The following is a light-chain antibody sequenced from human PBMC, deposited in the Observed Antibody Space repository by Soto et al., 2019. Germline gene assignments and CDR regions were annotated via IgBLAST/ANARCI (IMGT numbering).Light chain of an antibody. CDR1: SIDVGGYNY. Sequence: QSALTQPTSASGSPGQSVAISCTGTSIDVGGYNYVSWYQQHPGKTPKLMIYEVNKRPSGVPDRFSGSKSGNTASLTVSGLQAEDEADYYCSSYAGNSNVFGTGTKVTVL. CDR3: SSYAGNSNV. CDR2: EVN. J-gene: IGLJ1*01. V-gene: IGLV2-8*01.